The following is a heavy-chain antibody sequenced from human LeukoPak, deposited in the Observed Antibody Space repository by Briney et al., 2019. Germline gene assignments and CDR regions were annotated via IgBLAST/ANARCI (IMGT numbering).Heavy chain of an antibody. CDR3: ARIGSGWYWDY. V-gene: IGHV3-21*01. CDR1: GFTLSSYS. CDR2: ISSRSSYI. D-gene: IGHD6-19*01. J-gene: IGHJ4*02. Sequence: GGSLRLSCAASGFTLSSYSMNWVRQAPGKGLEWVSYISSRSSYIYYADPVKGRFTISRDNAKNSLYLQMNSLRAEDTAVYYCARIGSGWYWDYWGQGTLVTVSS.